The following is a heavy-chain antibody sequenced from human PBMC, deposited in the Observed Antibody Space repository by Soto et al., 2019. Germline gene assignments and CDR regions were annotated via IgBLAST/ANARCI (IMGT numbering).Heavy chain of an antibody. CDR1: GGSFSGYY. D-gene: IGHD2-2*02. J-gene: IGHJ4*02. CDR2: INHSGST. Sequence: SETLSLTCAVYGGSFSGYYWSWIRQPPGKGLEWIGEINHSGSTNYNPALKSRVTISVDTSKNQFSLKLSSVTAADTAVYYCARSLFLAGVPAAISLDYWGQGTLVTVSS. CDR3: ARSLFLAGVPAAISLDY. V-gene: IGHV4-34*01.